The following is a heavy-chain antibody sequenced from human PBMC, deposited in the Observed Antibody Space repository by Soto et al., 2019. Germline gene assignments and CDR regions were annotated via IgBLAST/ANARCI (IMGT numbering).Heavy chain of an antibody. J-gene: IGHJ4*02. D-gene: IGHD1-26*01. V-gene: IGHV4-61*01. CDR3: ARAGLGDGSDY. CDR1: GGSVSSGSYY. Sequence: QVQLQESGPGLVKPSETLSLTCTVSGGSVSSGSYYWSWIRQPPGKGLEWIGYIYYSGSTKNNPSLKTRVTISVDTSKNQFSLKLSSVTAADTAVYYCARAGLGDGSDYWGQGTPVTVSS. CDR2: IYYSGST.